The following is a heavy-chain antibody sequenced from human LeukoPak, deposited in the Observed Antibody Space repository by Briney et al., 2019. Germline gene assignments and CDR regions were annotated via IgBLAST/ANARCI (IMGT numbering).Heavy chain of an antibody. CDR3: ARPRVRPTTNWFDT. CDR2: IDHTGST. V-gene: IGHV4-34*01. J-gene: IGHJ5*02. CDR1: GASFTEYY. Sequence: SETLSLTCAVYGASFTEYYWSWIRQPPGKGLEWIGEIDHTGSTNHNPSLKTRVTISVDTSNKHFSLRLNSVTAADTAVYYCARPRVRPTTNWFDTWGQGTLVTVSS. D-gene: IGHD1-26*01.